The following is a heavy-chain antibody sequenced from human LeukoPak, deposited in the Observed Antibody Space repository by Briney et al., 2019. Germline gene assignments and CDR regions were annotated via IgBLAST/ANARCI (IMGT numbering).Heavy chain of an antibody. CDR1: GFTFSSYA. J-gene: IGHJ4*02. CDR2: ISGSGGST. D-gene: IGHD3-10*01. Sequence: GGSLRLSCTASGFTFSSYAMTWVRQAPGKGLEWVSSISGSGGSTYYADSVKGRFTISRANSENTLYLQMHSLRAEDTAVYYCAKGYYGSGSYGWFDYWGQGTLVTVSS. CDR3: AKGYYGSGSYGWFDY. V-gene: IGHV3-23*01.